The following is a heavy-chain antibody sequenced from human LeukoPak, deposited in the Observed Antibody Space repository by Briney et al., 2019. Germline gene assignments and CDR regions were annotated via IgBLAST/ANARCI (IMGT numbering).Heavy chain of an antibody. J-gene: IGHJ6*02. Sequence: GGSLRLSCAASGFTFSSYETNWVRQAPGKGLEWVSYISNSGSPMYYADSVKGRFTISRDNAKNSLYLQMNSLRAEDTAVYCCARGEARAYGMDVWGQGTTVTVSS. V-gene: IGHV3-48*03. CDR1: GFTFSSYE. CDR2: ISNSGSPM. CDR3: ARGEARAYGMDV.